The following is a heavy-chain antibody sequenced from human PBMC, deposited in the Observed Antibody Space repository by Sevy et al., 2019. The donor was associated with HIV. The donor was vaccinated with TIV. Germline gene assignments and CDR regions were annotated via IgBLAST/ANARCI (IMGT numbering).Heavy chain of an antibody. V-gene: IGHV3-23*01. Sequence: GGCLRLSCAASGFTFSSYAMSWVRQAPGKGLEWVSDISGSGGSTYYADSVKGRFTISRDNSKNTLYLQMNSLRAEDTAVYHCAGIFGDLFDYWGQGTLVTVSS. CDR2: ISGSGGST. CDR3: AGIFGDLFDY. J-gene: IGHJ4*02. CDR1: GFTFSSYA. D-gene: IGHD3-3*01.